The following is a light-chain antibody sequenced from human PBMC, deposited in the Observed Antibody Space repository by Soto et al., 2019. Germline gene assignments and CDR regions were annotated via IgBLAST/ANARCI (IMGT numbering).Light chain of an antibody. CDR1: RSNIGSNY. Sequence: QPVLTQPPSASGTPGQRVIISCSGSRSNIGSNYVFWYQQFPGTAPKLLMYRNNQRPSGVPDRFSGSKSGTSASLAISGLRSEDEADYHCAAWDDSLSGQVFGGGTKLTVL. V-gene: IGLV1-47*01. CDR2: RNN. J-gene: IGLJ2*01. CDR3: AAWDDSLSGQV.